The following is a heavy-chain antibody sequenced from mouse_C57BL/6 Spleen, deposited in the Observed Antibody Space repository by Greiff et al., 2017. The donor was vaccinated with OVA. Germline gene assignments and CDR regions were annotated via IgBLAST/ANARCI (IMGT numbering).Heavy chain of an antibody. V-gene: IGHV1-69*01. CDR3: ARGTTVVATTSSYPMDY. D-gene: IGHD1-1*01. Sequence: QVQLKQPGAELVMPGASVKLSCKASGYTFTSYWMHWVKQRPGQGLEWIGEIDPSDSYTNYNQKFKGKSTLTVDKSSSTAYMQLSSLTSEDSAVYYCARGTTVVATTSSYPMDYWGQGTSVTVSS. CDR1: GYTFTSYW. CDR2: IDPSDSYT. J-gene: IGHJ4*01.